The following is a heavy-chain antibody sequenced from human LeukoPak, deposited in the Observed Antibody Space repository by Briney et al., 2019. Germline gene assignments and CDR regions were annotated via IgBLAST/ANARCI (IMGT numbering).Heavy chain of an antibody. J-gene: IGHJ3*01. CDR3: ARDFFDV. CDR2: VSGNNGNT. CDR1: GYTFTTYG. V-gene: IGHV1-18*01. Sequence: ASVKVSCKASGYTFTTYGISWVRQAPGQGLEWMGWVSGNNGNTNCAQKLQGRVTMTTDTSTNTAYMELRSLRSDDTAVYYCARDFFDVWGQGTMVTVSS.